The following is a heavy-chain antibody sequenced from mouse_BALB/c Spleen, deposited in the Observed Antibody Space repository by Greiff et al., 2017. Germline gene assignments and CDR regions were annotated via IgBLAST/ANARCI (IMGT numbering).Heavy chain of an antibody. D-gene: IGHD1-1*01. J-gene: IGHJ4*01. Sequence: QVQLQQSGPELVKPGASVKISCKASGYAFSSSWMNWVKQRPGQGLEWIGRIYPGDGDTNYNGKFKGKATLTADKSSSTAYMQLSSLTSVDSAVYFCARLGGSSYDYAMDYWGQGTSVTVSS. V-gene: IGHV1-82*01. CDR1: GYAFSSSW. CDR2: IYPGDGDT. CDR3: ARLGGSSYDYAMDY.